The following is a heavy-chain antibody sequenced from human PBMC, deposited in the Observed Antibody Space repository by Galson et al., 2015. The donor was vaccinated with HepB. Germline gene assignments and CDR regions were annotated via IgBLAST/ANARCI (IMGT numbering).Heavy chain of an antibody. J-gene: IGHJ4*02. CDR3: VRGTTAPDY. Sequence: LRLSCAACGFTFTSYDMSWVRQAPGKGLECVSAISRGGDTSDYADSVKGRFTVSRDSSTNTLYLQMNGLRADDTAIYYCVRGTTAPDYWGQGTLVTVSS. CDR2: ISRGGDTS. CDR1: GFTFTSYD. D-gene: IGHD2/OR15-2a*01. V-gene: IGHV3-23*01.